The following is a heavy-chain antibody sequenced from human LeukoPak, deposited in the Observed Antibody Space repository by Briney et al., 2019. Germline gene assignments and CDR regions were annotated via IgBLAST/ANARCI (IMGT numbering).Heavy chain of an antibody. CDR2: TRNTANNYTT. CDR1: GFTFSSYS. V-gene: IGHV3-72*01. D-gene: IGHD3/OR15-3a*01. CDR3: ARVRTGSSDY. J-gene: IGHJ4*02. Sequence: PGGSLRLSCAASGFTFSSYSMNWVRQAPGKGLEWVGRTRNTANNYTTEYAASVKGRFTISRDDSKNSLFLQMNSLKTEDTAVYYCARVRTGSSDYWGQGTLVTVSS.